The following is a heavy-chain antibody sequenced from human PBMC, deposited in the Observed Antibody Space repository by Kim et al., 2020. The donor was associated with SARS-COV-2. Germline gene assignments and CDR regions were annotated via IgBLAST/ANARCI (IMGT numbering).Heavy chain of an antibody. CDR3: ARERWFGELLTIDY. D-gene: IGHD3-10*01. V-gene: IGHV3-23*01. J-gene: IGHJ4*02. Sequence: ADSVKGRFTISRDNSKNTLYLQMNTLRAEDPAIYYCARERWFGELLTIDYWGRGALVTVSS.